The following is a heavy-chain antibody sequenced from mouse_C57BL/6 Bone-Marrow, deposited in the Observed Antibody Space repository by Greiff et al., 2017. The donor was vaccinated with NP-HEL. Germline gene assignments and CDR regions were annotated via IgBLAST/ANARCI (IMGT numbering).Heavy chain of an antibody. J-gene: IGHJ1*03. CDR2: IWGGGST. V-gene: IGHV2-9*01. CDR1: GFSLTSYG. CDR3: ARSYYGTRGYWYFDV. D-gene: IGHD1-1*01. Sequence: VQLQESGPGLVAPSQSLSITCTVSGFSLTSYGVDWVRQPPGKGLEWLGVIWGGGSTNYNSALMSRLSISKDNSKSQVFLKMNSLQTDDTAMYYCARSYYGTRGYWYFDVWGTGTTVTVSS.